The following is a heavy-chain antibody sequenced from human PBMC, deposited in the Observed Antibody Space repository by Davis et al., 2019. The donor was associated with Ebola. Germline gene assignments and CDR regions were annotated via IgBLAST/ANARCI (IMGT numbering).Heavy chain of an antibody. D-gene: IGHD6-6*01. J-gene: IGHJ6*02. CDR2: INHSGST. CDR1: GGSFSGYY. CDR3: ARLPIASIAARPHYYYYYGMDV. V-gene: IGHV4-34*01. Sequence: PSETLSLTCAVYGGSFSGYYWSWIRQPPGKGLEWIGEINHSGSTNYNPSLKSRVTLSVDTSKNQFSLKLRSVTAADTAVYYCARLPIASIAARPHYYYYYGMDVWGQGTTVTVSS.